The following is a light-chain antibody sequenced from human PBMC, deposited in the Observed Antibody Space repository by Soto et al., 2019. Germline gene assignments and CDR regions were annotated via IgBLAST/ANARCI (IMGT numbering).Light chain of an antibody. CDR3: RQCGSTPRT. Sequence: EIVLTQSPGTLSLSPGERATLSCRASQSVGNNNLAWYQQKPGQAPRFLIYDASSRATGIPDRFSGSGSGTDFTLTIIRLEPEDFAVYYCRQCGSTPRTFGGGTKVEIK. CDR1: QSVGNNN. CDR2: DAS. V-gene: IGKV3-20*01. J-gene: IGKJ4*01.